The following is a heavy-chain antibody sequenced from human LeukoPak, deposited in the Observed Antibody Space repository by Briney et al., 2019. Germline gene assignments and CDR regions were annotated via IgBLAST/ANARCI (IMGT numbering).Heavy chain of an antibody. CDR1: GFTFSSYS. CDR3: ASAADYGDYLGPRDAFDI. CDR2: ISSSSSYI. V-gene: IGHV3-21*01. D-gene: IGHD4-17*01. Sequence: GGSLRLSCAASGFTFSSYSMNWVRQAPGKGLEWVSSISSSSSYIYYADSVKGRFTISRDNAKNSLYLQMNSLRAEDTAVYYCASAADYGDYLGPRDAFDIWGQGTMVTVSS. J-gene: IGHJ3*02.